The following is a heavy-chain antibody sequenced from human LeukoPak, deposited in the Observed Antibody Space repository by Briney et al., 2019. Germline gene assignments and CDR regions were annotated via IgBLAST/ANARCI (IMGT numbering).Heavy chain of an antibody. CDR2: ISPNSGGT. V-gene: IGHV1-2*02. D-gene: IGHD3-10*01. J-gene: IGHJ3*02. Sequence: GASVKVSCKASGYTFTVYYMHWVRQAPGQGLEWMGWISPNSGGTKYAQRFQGRVTVTRDTSISTAYMELSRLTSDDTAVYYCARDRGHPAAFDIWGQGTMVTVSS. CDR1: GYTFTVYY. CDR3: ARDRGHPAAFDI.